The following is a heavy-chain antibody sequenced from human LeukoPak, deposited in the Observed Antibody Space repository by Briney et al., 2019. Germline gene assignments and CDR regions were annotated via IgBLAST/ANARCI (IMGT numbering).Heavy chain of an antibody. CDR2: INHSGST. D-gene: IGHD6-19*01. V-gene: IGHV4-34*01. CDR1: GGSFSGYY. Sequence: SETLSLTCAVYGGSFSGYYWSWIRQPPGKGLEWIGEINHSGSTNYNPSLKSRVTISVDTSKNQFSLKLSSVTAADTAVYYCARGPIRAVAGRLFDYWGQGTLVTVSS. CDR3: ARGPIRAVAGRLFDY. J-gene: IGHJ4*02.